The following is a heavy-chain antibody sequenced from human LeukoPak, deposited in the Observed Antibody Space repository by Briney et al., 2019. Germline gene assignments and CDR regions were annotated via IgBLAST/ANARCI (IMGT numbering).Heavy chain of an antibody. J-gene: IGHJ4*02. CDR1: GGSISSGSYY. Sequence: SETLSLTCTVSGGSISSGSYYWSWIRQPAGKGLEWIGHIYTSGSTNCNPSLKSRVTISVDTSKDQFSLRLSSVTAADTAVYYCAREVRYSNLDYWGQGTLVTVSS. D-gene: IGHD5-12*01. V-gene: IGHV4-61*09. CDR2: IYTSGST. CDR3: AREVRYSNLDY.